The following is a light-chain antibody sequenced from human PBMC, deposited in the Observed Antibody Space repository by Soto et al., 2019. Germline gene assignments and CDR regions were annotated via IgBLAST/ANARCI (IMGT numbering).Light chain of an antibody. CDR3: QQYGSSPPIT. CDR1: QSVSSSY. V-gene: IGKV3-20*01. J-gene: IGKJ5*01. CDR2: GAS. Sequence: PGERATLSCRASQSVSSSYLAWYQQKPGQAPRLLIYGASNRATGIPDRFSGSGSGTDFTLTISRLEPEDFAVYYCQQYGSSPPITFGQGTRLEIK.